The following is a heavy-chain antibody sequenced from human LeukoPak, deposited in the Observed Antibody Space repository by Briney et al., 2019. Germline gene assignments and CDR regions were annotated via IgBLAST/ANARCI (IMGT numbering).Heavy chain of an antibody. J-gene: IGHJ3*02. CDR3: ASGSSGWDADAFDI. Sequence: SETLSLTCTVSGGSISSTNYYWGWIRQPPGKGLEWIGSIYYSGSTYYNPSLKSRVTISVDTSKNHFSLKLSSVTAADTAVYYCASGSSGWDADAFDIWGQGTMVTVSS. CDR2: IYYSGST. D-gene: IGHD6-19*01. CDR1: GGSISSTNYY. V-gene: IGHV4-39*07.